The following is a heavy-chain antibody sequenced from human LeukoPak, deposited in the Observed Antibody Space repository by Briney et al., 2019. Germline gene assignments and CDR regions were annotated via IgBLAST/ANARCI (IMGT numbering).Heavy chain of an antibody. J-gene: IGHJ4*02. D-gene: IGHD7-27*01. CDR2: INQDGSEK. V-gene: IGHV3-7*04. Sequence: GGSLRLSCAASGFTFSSYWMSWVRQAPGKGLEWVANINQDGSEKYYVDSVKGRFTISRDNARNSLYLQMNSQGVDDTAVYFCSGDPGDYWGQGTLVSVSS. CDR3: SGDPGDY. CDR1: GFTFSSYW.